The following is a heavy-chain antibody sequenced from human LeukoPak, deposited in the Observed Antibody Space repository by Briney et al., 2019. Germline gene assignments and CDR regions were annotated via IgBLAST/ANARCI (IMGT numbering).Heavy chain of an antibody. V-gene: IGHV3-9*01. Sequence: GRSLRLSCAASGFTFDDYAMHWVRQAPGKGLEWVSGISWNSGSIGYADSVKGRFTISRDNAKNSLYPQMNSLRAEDTALYYCAKEGIAVAGHFDYWGQGTLVTVSS. CDR3: AKEGIAVAGHFDY. CDR1: GFTFDDYA. CDR2: ISWNSGSI. J-gene: IGHJ4*02. D-gene: IGHD6-19*01.